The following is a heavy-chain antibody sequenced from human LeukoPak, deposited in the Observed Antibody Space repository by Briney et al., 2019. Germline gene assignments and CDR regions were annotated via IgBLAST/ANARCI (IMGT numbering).Heavy chain of an antibody. CDR2: INPNSGGT. J-gene: IGHJ4*02. V-gene: IGHV1-2*02. Sequence: ASVKVSRKASGYTFTGYYMHWVRQAPGQGLEWMGWINPNSGGTNYAQKFQGRVTMTRDTSISTAYMELSRLRSDDTAVYYCARASYYDSSGYYLFWGQGTLVTVSS. CDR3: ARASYYDSSGYYLF. CDR1: GYTFTGYY. D-gene: IGHD3-22*01.